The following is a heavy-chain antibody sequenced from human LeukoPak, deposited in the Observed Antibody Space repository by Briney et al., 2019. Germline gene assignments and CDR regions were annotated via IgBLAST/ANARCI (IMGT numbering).Heavy chain of an antibody. CDR3: ARLRGVSYYYDSSGYYYDY. J-gene: IGHJ4*02. CDR2: IYPGDSDT. D-gene: IGHD3-22*01. V-gene: IGHV5-51*01. CDR1: GYSFTSYW. Sequence: GESLKISCKGSGYSFTSYWIGWVRQMPGKGLEWMGIIYPGDSDTRYSPSFQGQVTISADKSISTAYLQWSSLKASDTAMYCCARLRGVSYYYDSSGYYYDYWGQGTLVTVSS.